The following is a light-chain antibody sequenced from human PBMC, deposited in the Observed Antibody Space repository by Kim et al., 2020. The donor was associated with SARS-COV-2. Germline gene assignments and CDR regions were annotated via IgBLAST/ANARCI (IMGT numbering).Light chain of an antibody. CDR2: EVT. CDR1: INDIGRYKL. Sequence: QSALTQPASASGSPGQSVTISCTGTINDIGRYKLVSWYQQYPGKGPKLIIYEVTKRASGVSDRFSGSKSGSMASLTISGLQTEDEADYYCCTYAGDNMWFFGGGTQLTVL. J-gene: IGLJ2*01. CDR3: CTYAGDNMWF. V-gene: IGLV2-8*01.